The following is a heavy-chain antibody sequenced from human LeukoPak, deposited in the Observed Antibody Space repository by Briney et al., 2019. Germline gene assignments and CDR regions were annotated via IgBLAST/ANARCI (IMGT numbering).Heavy chain of an antibody. CDR3: ATDLGGIVVVPAAIRDY. D-gene: IGHD2-2*01. J-gene: IGHJ4*02. Sequence: PGGSLRLSCAASGFTFSSYGMHWVRQAPGKGLEWVAFIRYDGSNKYYADSVKGRFTISRDNSKNTLYLQMNSLRSEDTAVYYCATDLGGIVVVPAAIRDYWGQGTLVTVSS. CDR2: IRYDGSNK. V-gene: IGHV3-30*02. CDR1: GFTFSSYG.